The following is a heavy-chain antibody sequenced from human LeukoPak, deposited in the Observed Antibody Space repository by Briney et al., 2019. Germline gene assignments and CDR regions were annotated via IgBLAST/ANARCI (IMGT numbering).Heavy chain of an antibody. Sequence: SETLSLTCTVSGGSISSGSYYWSWIRQPAGKGLEWIGRIYTSGSTNYNPSLKSRVTISVDTSKNQFSLKLSSVTAADTAVYYCARGVVVVAATGGADYYYYMDVWGKGTTVTVSS. CDR3: ARGVVVVAATGGADYYYYMDV. CDR2: IYTSGST. CDR1: GGSISSGSYY. D-gene: IGHD2-15*01. V-gene: IGHV4-61*02. J-gene: IGHJ6*03.